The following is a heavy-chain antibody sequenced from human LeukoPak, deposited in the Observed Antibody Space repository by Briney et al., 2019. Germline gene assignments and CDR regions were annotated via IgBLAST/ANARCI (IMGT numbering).Heavy chain of an antibody. CDR1: GGSISSSTFY. CDR3: ARDLKEAAGLCWFDP. J-gene: IGHJ5*02. D-gene: IGHD6-13*01. Sequence: SETLSLTCTVSGGSISSSTFYWGWIRQPPGKGLEWIGTIYYSGSTFYNPSLKSRVTVSVDTSKNQFSLKLSSVTAADTAVYYCARDLKEAAGLCWFDPWGQGTLVTVSS. CDR2: IYYSGST. V-gene: IGHV4-39*07.